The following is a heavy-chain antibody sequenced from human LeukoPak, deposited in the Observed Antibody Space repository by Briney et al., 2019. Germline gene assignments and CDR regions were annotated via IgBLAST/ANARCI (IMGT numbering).Heavy chain of an antibody. Sequence: GASVKVSCKASGYIFSNFGLIWVRQAPGQGLEWMGWINTYNGNTNYAQKFQDRVTMTAETSTTTAYLELRSLKSDDTAVYYCARSHSGSLRAPFDYWGQGTLVTVS. J-gene: IGHJ4*02. CDR3: ARSHSGSLRAPFDY. CDR1: GYIFSNFG. D-gene: IGHD3-22*01. V-gene: IGHV1-18*01. CDR2: INTYNGNT.